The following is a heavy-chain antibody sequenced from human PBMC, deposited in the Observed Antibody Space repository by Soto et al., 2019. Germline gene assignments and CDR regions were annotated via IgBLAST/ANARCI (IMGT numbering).Heavy chain of an antibody. Sequence: QVQLVQSGAEVKKPGTSVKVSCKVFGHTLSELSMHWVRQAPGEGLEWVGGFDREDAETIYAQKFQGRVTMTEDTSTDIAYLELSGLRSEDTAVYYCATKTLLSYFQYWGQGTLVTVSS. D-gene: IGHD3-16*02. V-gene: IGHV1-24*01. CDR3: ATKTLLSYFQY. CDR2: FDREDAET. J-gene: IGHJ1*01. CDR1: GHTLSELS.